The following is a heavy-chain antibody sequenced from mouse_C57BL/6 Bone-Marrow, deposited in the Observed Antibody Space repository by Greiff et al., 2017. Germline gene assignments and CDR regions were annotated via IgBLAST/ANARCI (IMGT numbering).Heavy chain of an antibody. CDR1: GYTFTSYG. Sequence: QVQLKESGAELARPGASVKLSCKASGYTFTSYGISWVKQRTGQGLEWIGEIYPRSGNTYYNEKFKGKATLTADKSSSTAYMELRSLTSEDSAVYFCARGGIYSNYEAYWGQGTLVTVSA. CDR3: ARGGIYSNYEAY. D-gene: IGHD2-5*01. CDR2: IYPRSGNT. V-gene: IGHV1-81*01. J-gene: IGHJ3*01.